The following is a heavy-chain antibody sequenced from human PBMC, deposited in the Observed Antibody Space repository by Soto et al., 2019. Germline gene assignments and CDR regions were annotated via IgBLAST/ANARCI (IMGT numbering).Heavy chain of an antibody. CDR1: GYTFTGYY. V-gene: IGHV1-2*04. Sequence: ASVKVSCKASGYTFTGYYMHWVRQAPGQGLEWMGWINPNSGGTNYAQKFQGWVTMTRDTSISTAYMDLNRLNFDDSAIYYCVRGRSVLYLDLWGRGTQVTVSS. D-gene: IGHD1-20*01. CDR2: INPNSGGT. J-gene: IGHJ1*01. CDR3: VRGRSVLYLDL.